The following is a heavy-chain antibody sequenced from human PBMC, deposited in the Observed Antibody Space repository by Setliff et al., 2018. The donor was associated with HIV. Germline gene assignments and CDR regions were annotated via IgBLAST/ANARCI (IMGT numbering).Heavy chain of an antibody. J-gene: IGHJ6*03. CDR1: GYSFTSYW. D-gene: IGHD2-15*01. CDR2: TYPGDSDT. V-gene: IGHV5-51*01. CDR3: ARHGRGYCSGGSCYSDYYYMDV. Sequence: PGESLKISCKGSGYSFTSYWIGWVRQMPGKGLEWMGITYPGDSDTRYSPSFQGQVTISADKSISTAYLQWSSLKASDTAMYYCARHGRGYCSGGSCYSDYYYMDVWGKGTTVTVSS.